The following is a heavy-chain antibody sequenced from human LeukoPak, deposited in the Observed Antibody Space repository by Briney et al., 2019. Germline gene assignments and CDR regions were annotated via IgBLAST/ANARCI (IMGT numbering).Heavy chain of an antibody. V-gene: IGHV3-11*01. CDR2: ISRSGSTK. CDR1: GFTFSDYN. D-gene: IGHD2-15*01. J-gene: IGHJ6*03. Sequence: GGSLRLSCAASGFTFSDYNMRWIRQAPGKGLEWVSSISRSGSTKYYADSVKGRFTISRDNAKNSLFLQMNSLRAEDTAVYYCARNQVDYYYYYYMDVWGKGTTVTVSS. CDR3: ARNQVDYYYYYYMDV.